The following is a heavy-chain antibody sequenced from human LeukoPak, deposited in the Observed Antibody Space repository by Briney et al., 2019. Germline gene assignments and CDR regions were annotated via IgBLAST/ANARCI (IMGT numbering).Heavy chain of an antibody. CDR3: ARAPYTIFGAMDV. Sequence: HPGGSLGLSCAASGFTFSSYEMNWVCQAPGKGLEWVSYISSSGSTIYYADSVKGRFTISRDNAKNSLYLQMNSLRAEDTAVYYCARAPYTIFGAMDVWGKGTTVTVSS. J-gene: IGHJ6*03. V-gene: IGHV3-48*03. CDR1: GFTFSSYE. CDR2: ISSSGSTI. D-gene: IGHD3-3*01.